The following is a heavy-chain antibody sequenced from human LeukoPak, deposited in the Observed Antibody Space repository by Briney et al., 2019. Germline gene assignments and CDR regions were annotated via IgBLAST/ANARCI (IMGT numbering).Heavy chain of an antibody. J-gene: IGHJ4*02. V-gene: IGHV1-69*13. CDR2: IIPIFGTA. Sequence: SVTVSCTASGGTFSSYAISWVRQAPGQGLEWMGGIIPIFGTANYAQKFQGRVTITADESTSTAYMELSSLRSEDTAVYYCARAPLGTYGIFDYWGQGTLVTVSS. CDR1: GGTFSSYA. CDR3: ARAPLGTYGIFDY. D-gene: IGHD7-27*01.